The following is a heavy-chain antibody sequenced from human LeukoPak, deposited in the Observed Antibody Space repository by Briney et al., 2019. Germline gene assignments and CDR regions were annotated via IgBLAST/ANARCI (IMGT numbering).Heavy chain of an antibody. CDR2: ISSSSYI. CDR1: GFTFSSYS. Sequence: PGGSLRLSCAASGFTFSSYSMNWVRQAPGKGLEWVSSISSSSYIYYADSVKGRFTISRDNAKNSLYLQMNSLRAEDTAVYYCARDGDSGYDYHYYYGMDVWGQGTTVTVSS. V-gene: IGHV3-21*01. D-gene: IGHD5-12*01. CDR3: ARDGDSGYDYHYYYGMDV. J-gene: IGHJ6*02.